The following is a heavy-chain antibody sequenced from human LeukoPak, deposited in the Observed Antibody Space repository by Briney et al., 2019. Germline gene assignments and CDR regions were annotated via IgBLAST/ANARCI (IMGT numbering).Heavy chain of an antibody. J-gene: IGHJ6*03. CDR1: GFTFSSYG. V-gene: IGHV3-30*02. CDR2: IRYDGSNK. D-gene: IGHD3-22*01. Sequence: GGSLRLSCAASGFTFSSYGMHWVRQAPGKGLEWVAFIRYDGSNKYYADSVKGRFTISRDNSKNTLYLQMNSLRAKDTAVYYCAKNGDSSGYYFFLDYYYMDVWGKGTTVTVSS. CDR3: AKNGDSSGYYFFLDYYYMDV.